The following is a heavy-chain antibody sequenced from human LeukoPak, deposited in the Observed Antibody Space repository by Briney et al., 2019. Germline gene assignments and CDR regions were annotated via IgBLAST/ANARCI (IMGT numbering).Heavy chain of an antibody. D-gene: IGHD4-11*01. CDR1: GFTFSSYS. Sequence: GGSLRLSCAASGFTFSSYSMYWFRHAPGKGLEWVSSVSVEGTGRYFPGSVEGRFTISRDNSKNTVYLQMNNLRGEDAAVYFCAAVTKVDFDYWGQGTLVTVSS. CDR2: VSVEGTGR. V-gene: IGHV3-30*04. J-gene: IGHJ4*02. CDR3: AAVTKVDFDY.